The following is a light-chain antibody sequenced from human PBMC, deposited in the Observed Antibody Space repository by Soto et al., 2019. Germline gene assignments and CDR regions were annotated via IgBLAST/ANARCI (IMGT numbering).Light chain of an antibody. CDR1: RSDAGNYNF. Sequence: QSALTQPASVSGSPGQSITISCTGTRSDAGNYNFVSWYQQHPGKAPKVIIYEDSTRPSGVSNRISGSKSGNTASLTISGLQAEDEADYYCCSYAGSSTSWVFGGRTKVTVL. J-gene: IGLJ3*02. CDR2: EDS. CDR3: CSYAGSSTSWV. V-gene: IGLV2-23*01.